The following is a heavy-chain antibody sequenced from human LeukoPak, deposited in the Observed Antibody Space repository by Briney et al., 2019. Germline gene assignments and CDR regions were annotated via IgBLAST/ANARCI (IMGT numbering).Heavy chain of an antibody. J-gene: IGHJ4*02. CDR1: GGSISSGGYS. CDR3: ASGRWCSGGSCYSAGWAY. CDR2: IYHSGST. V-gene: IGHV4-30-2*01. Sequence: SQTLSLTCAVSGGSISSGGYSWSWIRQPPGKGLEWIGYIYHSGSTYYNPSLKSRVTISVDRSKNQFSLKLSSATAADTAVYYCASGRWCSGGSCYSAGWAYWGQGTLVTVSS. D-gene: IGHD2-15*01.